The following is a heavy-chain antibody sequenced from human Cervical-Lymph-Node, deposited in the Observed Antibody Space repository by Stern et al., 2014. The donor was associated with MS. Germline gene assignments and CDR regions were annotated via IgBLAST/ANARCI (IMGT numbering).Heavy chain of an antibody. CDR2: ISNSGSFV. CDR1: GFTFSDHY. V-gene: IGHV3-11*01. CDR3: SREPRLTDY. Sequence: VQLVESGGGLVKPGGSPRLSCVASGFTFSDHYMSWIRQAPGKGLEFVSYISNSGSFVNYADSVKGRFTISRDNAKDSLYLQMNSLRAEDTAVYYCSREPRLTDYWGQGTLVSVSS. D-gene: IGHD2-21*01. J-gene: IGHJ4*02.